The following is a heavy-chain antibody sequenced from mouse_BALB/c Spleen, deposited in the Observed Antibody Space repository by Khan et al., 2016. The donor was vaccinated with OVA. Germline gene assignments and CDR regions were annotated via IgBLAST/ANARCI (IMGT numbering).Heavy chain of an antibody. CDR1: GFTFSDYG. J-gene: IGHJ3*01. Sequence: VQPGGSRKLSCAASGFTFSDYGMAWVRQAPGKGPEWVAFVSSLAYNFYYADTVTGRFPISRENAQNTLYLEMSSLRSEDTAMYYCARGGKGGFAYWGQGTLVTVSA. CDR3: ARGGKGGFAY. CDR2: VSSLAYNF. V-gene: IGHV5-15*02.